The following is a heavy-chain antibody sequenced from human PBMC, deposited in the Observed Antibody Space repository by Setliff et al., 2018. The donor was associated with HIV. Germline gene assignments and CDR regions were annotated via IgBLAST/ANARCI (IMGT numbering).Heavy chain of an antibody. D-gene: IGHD6-19*01. CDR3: ARVQTMAVAGTQYYYMDV. J-gene: IGHJ6*03. CDR2: IYTSGKT. V-gene: IGHV4-61*09. CDR1: GDSITRGSFY. Sequence: SETLSLTCTVSGDSITRGSFYWSWIRQPAGKGLEWIGHIYTSGKTHYSPSLKSRITIPADTSKNQLSLNLSSVTAADTAVYYCARVQTMAVAGTQYYYMDVWGKGTTVTVSS.